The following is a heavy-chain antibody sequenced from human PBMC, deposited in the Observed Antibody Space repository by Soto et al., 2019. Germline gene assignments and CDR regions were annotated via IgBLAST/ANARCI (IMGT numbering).Heavy chain of an antibody. J-gene: IGHJ6*02. CDR2: IWYDGSNK. D-gene: IGHD3-22*01. CDR1: GFTFSSYG. CDR3: AREGYYDSSGYSPYYGMDV. V-gene: IGHV3-33*01. Sequence: PGGSLRLSCAASGFTFSSYGMHWVRQAPGKGLEWVAVIWYDGSNKYYADSVKGRFTISRDNSKNTLYLQMNSLRAEDTAVYYCAREGYYDSSGYSPYYGMDVWGQGTTVTVSS.